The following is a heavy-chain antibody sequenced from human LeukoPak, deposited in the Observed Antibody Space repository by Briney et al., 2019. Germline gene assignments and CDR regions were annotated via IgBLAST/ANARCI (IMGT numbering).Heavy chain of an antibody. V-gene: IGHV3-49*04. J-gene: IGHJ4*02. CDR2: IRSKAYGGTT. CDR3: TRTAPHSSGWCFDY. D-gene: IGHD6-19*01. CDR1: GFTFGDYA. Sequence: PGRSLILSCTASGFTFGDYAMSWVRQAPGKGLEWVGFIRSKAYGGTTEYAASVKGRFTISGDDSKSIAYLQMNSLKTEDTAVYYCTRTAPHSSGWCFDYWGQGTLVTVSS.